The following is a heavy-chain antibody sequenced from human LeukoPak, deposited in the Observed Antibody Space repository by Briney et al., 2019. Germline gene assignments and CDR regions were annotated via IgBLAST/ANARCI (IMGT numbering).Heavy chain of an antibody. J-gene: IGHJ6*02. Sequence: ASVTVSCKASGFTFTSSAMQWVRQARGQRLEWIGWIVVGSGNTNYAQKFQERVTITRDMSTSTAYMELSSLRSEDTAVYYCAAAVDLAYYYYGMDVWGQGTTVTVSS. D-gene: IGHD5-12*01. CDR1: GFTFTSSA. CDR2: IVVGSGNT. CDR3: AAAVDLAYYYYGMDV. V-gene: IGHV1-58*02.